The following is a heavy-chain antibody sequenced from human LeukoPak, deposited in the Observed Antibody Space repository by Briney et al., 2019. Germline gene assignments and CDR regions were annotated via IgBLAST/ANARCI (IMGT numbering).Heavy chain of an antibody. J-gene: IGHJ4*02. CDR3: AKWPEGAMDYFDY. CDR1: GFSFDNYA. D-gene: IGHD3-16*01. Sequence: GGSLRLSCAASGFSFDNYAMTWVRQAPGKGLEWVSAISGDGTRTYYADSVKGRFTISRDNSKNTLYLEMSSLRVEDTAIYYCAKWPEGAMDYFDYWGQGTLVTVSS. CDR2: ISGDGTRT. V-gene: IGHV3-23*01.